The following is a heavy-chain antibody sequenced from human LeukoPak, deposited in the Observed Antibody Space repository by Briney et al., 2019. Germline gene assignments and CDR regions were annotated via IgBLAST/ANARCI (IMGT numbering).Heavy chain of an antibody. D-gene: IGHD1-1*01. CDR2: IHYTGGT. J-gene: IGHJ5*02. Sequence: SETLSLTCTVSGGSIISHYWTWIRQPPGKRLEWIGNIHYTGGTNYNPSLKSRLRISVDTSKNQFSMNLNTVTAGDTAVYNCARDRPLDGCWYNPLTSWGQGTLVSVSS. V-gene: IGHV4-59*11. CDR3: ARDRPLDGCWYNPLTS. CDR1: GGSIISHY.